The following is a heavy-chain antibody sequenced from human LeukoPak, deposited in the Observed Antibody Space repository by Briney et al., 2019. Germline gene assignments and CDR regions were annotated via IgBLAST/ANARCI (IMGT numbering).Heavy chain of an antibody. CDR1: GFIFTRDS. CDR3: ASRDNEHYLEPFDN. V-gene: IGHV3-48*01. Sequence: GGSLRLSCAASGFIFTRDSMNWVSQAPGKGLGWVAYINGGGSPIYYADSVRGRFTISRDNADNSLYLQMNSLRADDTARYYCASRDNEHYLEPFDNWGQGTLVSVSS. CDR2: INGGGSPI. D-gene: IGHD1-1*01. J-gene: IGHJ4*02.